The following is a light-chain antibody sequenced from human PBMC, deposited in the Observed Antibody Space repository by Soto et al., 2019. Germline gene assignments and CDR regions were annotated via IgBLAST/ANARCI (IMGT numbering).Light chain of an antibody. V-gene: IGKV3-15*01. CDR1: QSVSSN. CDR2: GAS. CDR3: QRERVWAT. J-gene: IGKJ1*01. Sequence: EIVMTQSPATLSVSLGERATLSCRASQSVSSNLAWYQLKPGQAPRLLIYGASTRATGIPARFSGSGSGTEFTLTISSLQSEDFAVNSWQRERVWATLGQGTKVDIK.